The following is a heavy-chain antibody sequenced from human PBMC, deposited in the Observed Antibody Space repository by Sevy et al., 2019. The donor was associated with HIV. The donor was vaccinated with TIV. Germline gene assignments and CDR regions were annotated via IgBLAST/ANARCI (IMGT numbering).Heavy chain of an antibody. D-gene: IGHD3-10*01. CDR2: IWYDGTNK. V-gene: IGHV3-33*01. CDR3: ARGKPSRFPLVRGDLDI. CDR1: GFTFSSYG. J-gene: IGHJ3*02. Sequence: GGSLRLSCAASGFTFSSYGMHWVRQAPGKGLDWVALIWYDGTNKYYADSVKGRFTISRDNSKNTLYLQMNSLRAEDTAVYYCARGKPSRFPLVRGDLDIWGQGTMVTVSS.